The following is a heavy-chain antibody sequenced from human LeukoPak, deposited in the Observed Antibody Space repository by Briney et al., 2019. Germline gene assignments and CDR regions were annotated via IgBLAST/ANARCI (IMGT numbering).Heavy chain of an antibody. J-gene: IGHJ5*02. D-gene: IGHD5-24*01. CDR3: AKDLYDNDWYNYFDP. CDR2: ISHDGNSK. Sequence: GGSLRLSCAASGFTLSTCGMHWVRQAPGKGLEWVAMISHDGNSKQYADFAKGRFTISRDNSKNTLYLEMNSLRTEDTAVYHCAKDLYDNDWYNYFDPWGQGALVTVS. V-gene: IGHV3-30*18. CDR1: GFTLSTCG.